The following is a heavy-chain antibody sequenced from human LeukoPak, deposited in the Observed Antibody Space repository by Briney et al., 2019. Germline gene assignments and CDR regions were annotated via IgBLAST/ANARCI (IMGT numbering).Heavy chain of an antibody. D-gene: IGHD5-12*01. CDR2: ISSSSSYI. CDR1: GFTFSSYS. J-gene: IGHJ4*02. CDR3: ARAKSPLNIVATMSDY. Sequence: PGGSLRLSCAASGFTFSSYSMNWVRQAPGKGLEWVSSISSSSSYIYYADSVKGRFTISRDNAKNSLYLQMNSLRAEDTAVYYCARAKSPLNIVATMSDYWGQGTLVTVSS. V-gene: IGHV3-21*01.